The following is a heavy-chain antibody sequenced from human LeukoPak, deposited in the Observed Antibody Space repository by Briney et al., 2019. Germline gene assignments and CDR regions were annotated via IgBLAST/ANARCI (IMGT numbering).Heavy chain of an antibody. D-gene: IGHD3-22*01. Sequence: PGGSLRLSCAASGFIFNNHAMSWVRQAPGKGLEWVSAISESGGETYHADSVKGRFTISRDTSKSTLYLQLNSLRAEDTAIYYCAKGIDSTGYYPFDYWGQGTLVTVSS. V-gene: IGHV3-23*01. CDR1: GFIFNNHA. CDR3: AKGIDSTGYYPFDY. CDR2: ISESGGET. J-gene: IGHJ4*02.